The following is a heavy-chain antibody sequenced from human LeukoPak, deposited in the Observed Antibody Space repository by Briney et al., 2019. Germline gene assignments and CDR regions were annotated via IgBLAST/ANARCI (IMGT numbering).Heavy chain of an antibody. CDR2: ISSSSSYI. J-gene: IGHJ5*02. CDR3: AREAYCGGDCYPYHWLHP. CDR1: GFTFSSYS. Sequence: PGGSLRLSCAASGFTFSSYSMNWVRQAPGKGLEWVGSISSSSSYIYYADSVKGRFTISRDNAKNSLYLQMNSLRAEDTAVYYCAREAYCGGDCYPYHWLHPWRQGTLLTVSS. V-gene: IGHV3-21*01. D-gene: IGHD2-21*02.